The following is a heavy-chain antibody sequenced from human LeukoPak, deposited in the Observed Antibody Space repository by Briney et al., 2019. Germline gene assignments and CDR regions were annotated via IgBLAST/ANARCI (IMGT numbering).Heavy chain of an antibody. CDR1: GFTFSSYW. D-gene: IGHD3-16*01. J-gene: IGHJ3*02. CDR3: ARGGGDRAFDI. V-gene: IGHV3-74*01. Sequence: GGSLRLSCAAAGFTFSSYWMHWVRQAPGKGLVWVSRINSDGSNTIYADSVKGRFTVSRDNAKSTLYLQLSSLRAEDTAVYYCARGGGDRAFDIWGQGTMVTVSS. CDR2: INSDGSNT.